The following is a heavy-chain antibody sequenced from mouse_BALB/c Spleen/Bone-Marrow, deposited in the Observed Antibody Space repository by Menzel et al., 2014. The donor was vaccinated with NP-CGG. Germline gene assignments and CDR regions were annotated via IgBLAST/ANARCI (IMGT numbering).Heavy chain of an antibody. CDR1: GFTFSSFG. D-gene: IGHD4-1*01. Sequence: EVQVVESVGGLVPPGGSRQLSCSASGFTFSSFGMHWVRQAPEKGLEWVAYISSGSRTIYYADTVKGRFTISRDNPKNTLFLQMTGLRSEDTAMYYCTRGGNWEDVDYWGQGTTLTVS. V-gene: IGHV5-17*02. CDR3: TRGGNWEDVDY. J-gene: IGHJ2*01. CDR2: ISSGSRTI.